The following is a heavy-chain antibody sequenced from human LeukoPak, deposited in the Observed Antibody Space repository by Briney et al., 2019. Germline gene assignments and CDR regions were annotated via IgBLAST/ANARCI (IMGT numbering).Heavy chain of an antibody. V-gene: IGHV4-4*02. J-gene: IGHJ4*02. Sequence: AAETLTLTCAVSGVSISSSNLRWVVRPPPGKVLEVFGEIYHSGNTNYNPSLKSRVTISVDKSKNQFSLKLSSVTAADTAVYYCARVAVALTIDYWGQGPLVTVSS. CDR2: IYHSGNT. CDR1: GVSISSSNL. CDR3: ARVAVALTIDY. D-gene: IGHD6-19*01.